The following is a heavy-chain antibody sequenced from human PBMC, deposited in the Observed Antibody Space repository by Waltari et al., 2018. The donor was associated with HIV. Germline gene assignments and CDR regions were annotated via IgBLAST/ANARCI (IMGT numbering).Heavy chain of an antibody. V-gene: IGHV3-48*02. J-gene: IGHJ4*02. CDR3: ARVPQAAADAY. CDR1: GFTFSYYS. CDR2: ISSNSTI. Sequence: DVQLVESGGGLVQPGGSLRLSCAASGFTFSYYSMNWVRQAPGKGLEWVSYISSNSTIYYADSVKGRFTISRDNAKNSLFLQMNSLRDDDTAVYYCARVPQAAADAYWGQGTQVTVSS. D-gene: IGHD6-13*01.